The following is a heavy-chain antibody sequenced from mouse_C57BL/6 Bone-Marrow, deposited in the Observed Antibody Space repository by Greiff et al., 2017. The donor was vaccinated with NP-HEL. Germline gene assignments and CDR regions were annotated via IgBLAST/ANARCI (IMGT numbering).Heavy chain of an antibody. Sequence: QVQLQQSGAELVRPGTSVKVSCKASGYAFTNYLIEWVKQRPGQGLAWIGVITPGRGGTNYNEKFKGKATLTADKSSSTAYMQLSSLTSEDSAVYFCARGGIYYDYAWFAYWGQGTLVTVSA. CDR1: GYAFTNYL. V-gene: IGHV1-54*01. CDR3: ARGGIYYDYAWFAY. CDR2: ITPGRGGT. D-gene: IGHD2-4*01. J-gene: IGHJ3*01.